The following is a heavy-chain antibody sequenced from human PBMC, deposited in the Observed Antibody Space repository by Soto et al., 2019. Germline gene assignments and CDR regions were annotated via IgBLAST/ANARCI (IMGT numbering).Heavy chain of an antibody. V-gene: IGHV3-9*01. J-gene: IGHJ5*02. CDR2: ISWNSGSI. CDR3: AKSGPLWFGELVGWFDP. CDR1: GFTFDDYA. D-gene: IGHD3-10*01. Sequence: VQLVESGGGLVQPGRSLRLSCAASGFTFDDYAMHWVRQAPGKGLEWVSGISWNSGSIGYADSVKGRFTISRDNAKNSLYLQMNSLRAEDTALYYCAKSGPLWFGELVGWFDPWGQGTLVTVSS.